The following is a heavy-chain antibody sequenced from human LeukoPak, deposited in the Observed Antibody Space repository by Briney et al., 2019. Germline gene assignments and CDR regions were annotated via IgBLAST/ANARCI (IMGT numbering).Heavy chain of an antibody. D-gene: IGHD2-2*01. CDR3: AKGPDIVVVPAAGRFDY. J-gene: IGHJ4*02. V-gene: IGHV3-23*01. CDR1: GFTFSNAW. Sequence: GGSLRLSCAASGFTFSNAWMSWVRQAPGKGLEWVSAISGSGGSTYYADSVKGRFTISRDNSKNTLYLQMNSLRAEDTAVYYCAKGPDIVVVPAAGRFDYWGQGTLVTVSS. CDR2: ISGSGGST.